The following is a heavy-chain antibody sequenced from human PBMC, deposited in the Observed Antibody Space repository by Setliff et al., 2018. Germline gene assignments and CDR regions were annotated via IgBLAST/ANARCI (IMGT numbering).Heavy chain of an antibody. CDR2: IYYSGKT. J-gene: IGHJ3*01. CDR1: GASVSNVNYY. Sequence: KPSETLSLTCSVSGASVSNVNYYWGWIRQPPGKGLEWVASIYYSGKTYSNPSFKSRVTMSLDKSKNQFSLKLASVTAADTALYYCARIGHFDFWRGFGVGAFDLWGHGSVVTVSS. CDR3: ARIGHFDFWRGFGVGAFDL. V-gene: IGHV4-39*01. D-gene: IGHD3-3*01.